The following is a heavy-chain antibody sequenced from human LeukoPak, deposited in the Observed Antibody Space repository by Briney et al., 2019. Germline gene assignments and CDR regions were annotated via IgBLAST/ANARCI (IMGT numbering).Heavy chain of an antibody. V-gene: IGHV3-66*01. CDR3: ASYLY. CDR2: IYSGGVT. D-gene: IGHD3-16*02. J-gene: IGHJ4*02. Sequence: LSGGSLRLSCAASGFTVSSTYMSWVRQAPGKGLEWVSVIYSGGVTYYADSVKGRFTISRDNSKNTVYLQMNSLRAEDTAVYYCASYLYWGQGTLVTVSS. CDR1: GFTVSSTY.